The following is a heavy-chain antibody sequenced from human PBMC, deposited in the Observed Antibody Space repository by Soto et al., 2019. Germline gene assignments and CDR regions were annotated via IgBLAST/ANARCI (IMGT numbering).Heavy chain of an antibody. CDR1: GYTFTSYD. J-gene: IGHJ6*02. CDR3: ARERKFDFWRKGLEV. V-gene: IGHV1-8*01. CDR2: MDPNSGST. Sequence: ASVKVSCKASGYTFTSYDINWLRQAPGQGLEWLGWMDPNSGSTGYAQNFQGRATRTRNISLNTAHMELSSLSSDDTAVYYCARERKFDFWRKGLEVWGQGTTVTVSS. D-gene: IGHD3-3*01.